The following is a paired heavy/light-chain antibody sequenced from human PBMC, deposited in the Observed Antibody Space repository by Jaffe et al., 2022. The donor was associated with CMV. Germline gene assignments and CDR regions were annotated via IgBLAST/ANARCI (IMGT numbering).Light chain of an antibody. CDR2: AAS. Sequence: DIQMTQSPSSLSASVGDRVTITCRASQGISNYLAWYQQKPGKVPKLLIYAASTLQSGVPSRFSGSGSGTDFTLTISSLQPEDVATYYCQKYNSAPGTFGPGTKVDIK. J-gene: IGKJ3*01. CDR1: QGISNY. CDR3: QKYNSAPGT. V-gene: IGKV1-27*01.
Heavy chain of an antibody. D-gene: IGHD2-8*01. Sequence: QVQLVQSGAEVKKPGSSVKVSCKASGGTFSSYAISWVRQAPGQGLEWMGRIIPILGIANYAQKFQGRVTITADKSTSTAYMELSSLRSEDTAVYYCASLKYCTNGVCYTPYYYYYMDVWGKGTTVTVSS. CDR3: ASLKYCTNGVCYTPYYYYYMDV. CDR2: IIPILGIA. CDR1: GGTFSSYA. V-gene: IGHV1-69*09. J-gene: IGHJ6*03.